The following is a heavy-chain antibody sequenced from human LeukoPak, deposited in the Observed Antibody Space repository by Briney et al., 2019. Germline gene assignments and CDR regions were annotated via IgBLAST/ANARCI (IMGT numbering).Heavy chain of an antibody. CDR2: ISYDGGNI. CDR3: AKRGYCRGGTCFSHDAFDI. J-gene: IGHJ3*02. CDR1: GFTFSSYG. D-gene: IGHD2-15*01. V-gene: IGHV3-30*18. Sequence: PGRSLRLSCAASGFTFSSYGMHWVRQAPGKGLEWVAVISYDGGNISYTDSVKGRFTISRDNSKNTLYLQMNSLRAEDTAVYYCAKRGYCRGGTCFSHDAFDIWGQGTMVTVSS.